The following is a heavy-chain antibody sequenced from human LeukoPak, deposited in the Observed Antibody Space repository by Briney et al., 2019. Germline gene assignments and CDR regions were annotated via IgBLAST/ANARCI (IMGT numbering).Heavy chain of an antibody. J-gene: IGHJ5*02. CDR2: ISSSGSTI. CDR3: ARTPSLLFGVVPCFDP. CDR1: GFTFSDYY. Sequence: PGGFLRLSCAASGFTFSDYYMSWIRQAPGKGLEWVSYISSSGSTIYYADSVKGRFTISRDNAKNSLYLQMNSLRAEDTAVYYCARTPSLLFGVVPCFDPWGQGTLVTVSS. D-gene: IGHD3-3*01. V-gene: IGHV3-11*04.